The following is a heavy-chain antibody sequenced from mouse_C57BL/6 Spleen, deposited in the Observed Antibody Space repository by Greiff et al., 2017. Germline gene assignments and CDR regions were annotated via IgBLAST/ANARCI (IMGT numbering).Heavy chain of an antibody. CDR1: GFTFSSYA. CDR3: ARAGWLGGYFDV. D-gene: IGHD3-3*01. V-gene: IGHV5-4*01. CDR2: ISDGGSYT. J-gene: IGHJ1*03. Sequence: EVHLVESGGGLVKPGGSLKLSCAASGFTFSSYAMSWVRQTPEKRLEWVATISDGGSYTYYPDNVKGRFTISRDNAKNNLYLQMSHLKSEDTAMYYCARAGWLGGYFDVWGTGTTVTVAS.